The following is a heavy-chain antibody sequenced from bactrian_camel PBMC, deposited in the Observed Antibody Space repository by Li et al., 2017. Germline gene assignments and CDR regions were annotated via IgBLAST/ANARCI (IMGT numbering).Heavy chain of an antibody. CDR1: GYTYSSYC. J-gene: IGHJ4*01. CDR3: AAESAASDFCRYCRGSYCLKDYGYPN. Sequence: VQLVESGGGSVQAGGSLRLSCAASGYTYSSYCMGWFRQAPGKEREGVAAIDSDGSPVYADSVKGRFTISRDSAKSTLYLQMSSLTPVDTAMYYCAAESAASDFCRYCRGSYCLKDYGYPNWGQGTQVTGS. CDR2: IDSDGSP. D-gene: IGHD2*01. V-gene: IGHV3S55*01.